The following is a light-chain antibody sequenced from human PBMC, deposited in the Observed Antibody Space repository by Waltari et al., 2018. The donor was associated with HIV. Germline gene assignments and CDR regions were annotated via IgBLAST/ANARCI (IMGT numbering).Light chain of an antibody. Sequence: QAGLTQPPSVSKDLRQTATLTCTGNSHNVGNQGATWLQHHQGHPPKLLSYRHNNRPSGISERFSASRSRNTASLTITGLQPEDEADYYCSAWDSSLGAWVFGGGTKLTVL. CDR2: RHN. V-gene: IGLV10-54*04. J-gene: IGLJ3*02. CDR1: SHNVGNQG. CDR3: SAWDSSLGAWV.